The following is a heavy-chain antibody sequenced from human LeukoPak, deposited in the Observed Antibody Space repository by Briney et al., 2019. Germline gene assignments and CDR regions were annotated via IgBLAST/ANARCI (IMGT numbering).Heavy chain of an antibody. V-gene: IGHV1-69*13. Sequence: ASVKVSCKASGGTFSSYAISWVRQAPGQGLEWMGGIIPIFGTANYAQKFQGRVTITADESTSTAYMELSSLRSEDTAVYYCARDRPDIVATPLGYWGQGTLVTVSS. CDR1: GGTFSSYA. J-gene: IGHJ4*02. CDR3: ARDRPDIVATPLGY. D-gene: IGHD5-12*01. CDR2: IIPIFGTA.